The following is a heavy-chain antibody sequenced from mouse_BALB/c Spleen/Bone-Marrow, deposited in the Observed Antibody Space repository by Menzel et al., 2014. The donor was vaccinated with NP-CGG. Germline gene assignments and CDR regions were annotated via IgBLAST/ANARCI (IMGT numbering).Heavy chain of an antibody. J-gene: IGHJ2*01. CDR3: ARKPPIYYDFALDY. Sequence: VQLQQSGPELVKPGASMKISCKASGYSFTGYTMNWVKQSHGKNLEWIGLINPYNGGTSYNQKFKGKATLTVDKSSSAAYMELRSLTSEDSAVYYCARKPPIYYDFALDYWGQGTTLTVSS. D-gene: IGHD2-4*01. V-gene: IGHV1-18*01. CDR2: INPYNGGT. CDR1: GYSFTGYT.